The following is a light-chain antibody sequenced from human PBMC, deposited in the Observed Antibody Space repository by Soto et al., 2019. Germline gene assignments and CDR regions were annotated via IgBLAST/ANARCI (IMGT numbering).Light chain of an antibody. V-gene: IGLV2-14*01. CDR2: EVS. J-gene: IGLJ1*01. CDR3: TSYTSSSSQV. Sequence: QSVLTQPASVSGSPGQSVTISCTGTSSDVGGYIYVSWYQHHPGKAPKLMIYEVSNRPSEVSNRFSGSKSGNTASLTISGLQAEDEADYYCTSYTSSSSQVFGTGTKVTVL. CDR1: SSDVGGYIY.